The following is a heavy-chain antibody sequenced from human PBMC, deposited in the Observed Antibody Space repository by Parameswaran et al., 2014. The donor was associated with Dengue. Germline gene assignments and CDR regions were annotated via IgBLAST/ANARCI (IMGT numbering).Heavy chain of an antibody. CDR2: IYYSGST. CDR1: GGSISSYY. V-gene: IGHV4-59*08. D-gene: IGHD2-2*02. J-gene: IGHJ6*03. Sequence: ASETLSLTCTVSGGSISSYYWSWIRQPPGKGLEWIGYIYYSGSTNYNPSLKSRVTISVDTSKNQFSLKLSSVTAADTAVYYCARLIKLLGYCSSTSCYTEGYYYYMDVWGKGTTVTVSS. CDR3: ARLIKLLGYCSSTSCYTEGYYYYMDV.